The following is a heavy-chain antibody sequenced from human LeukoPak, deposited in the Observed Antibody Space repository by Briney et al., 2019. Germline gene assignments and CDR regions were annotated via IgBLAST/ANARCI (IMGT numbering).Heavy chain of an antibody. Sequence: PGGSLRLSCAASGFTFSSYAMHWVRQAPGKGLEGVAVISYDGSNKYYADSAKGRFTISRDNSKNTLYLQMNSLRAEDTAVYYCARAPWGEADTAMVNFDYWGQGTLVTVSS. D-gene: IGHD5-18*01. J-gene: IGHJ4*02. V-gene: IGHV3-30*04. CDR1: GFTFSSYA. CDR3: ARAPWGEADTAMVNFDY. CDR2: ISYDGSNK.